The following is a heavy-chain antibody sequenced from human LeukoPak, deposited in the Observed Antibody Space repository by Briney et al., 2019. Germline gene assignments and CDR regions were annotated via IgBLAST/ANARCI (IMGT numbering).Heavy chain of an antibody. CDR2: INHSGST. J-gene: IGHJ6*03. V-gene: IGHV4-34*01. Sequence: SETLSLTCAVYGGSFSGYYWSWIRQPPGKGLEWIGEINHSGSTNYNPSLKSRVTISVDTSKNQFSLKLSSVTAADTAVYYCARGYSYGHISYYYYMDVWGKGTTVTVSS. D-gene: IGHD5-18*01. CDR1: GGSFSGYY. CDR3: ARGYSYGHISYYYYMDV.